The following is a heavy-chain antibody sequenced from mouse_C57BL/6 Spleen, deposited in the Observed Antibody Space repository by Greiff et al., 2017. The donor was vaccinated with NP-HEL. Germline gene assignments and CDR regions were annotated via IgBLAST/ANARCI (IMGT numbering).Heavy chain of an antibody. J-gene: IGHJ1*03. CDR2: ISDGGSYT. D-gene: IGHD1-1*01. V-gene: IGHV5-4*03. Sequence: EVKLVESGGGLVKPGGSLKLSCAASGFTFSSYAMSWVRQTPEKRLEWVATISDGGSYTYYPDNVKGRFTISRDNAKNNLYLQMSHLKSEDTAMYYCARVGGSSYLAYFDVWGTGTTVTVSS. CDR3: ARVGGSSYLAYFDV. CDR1: GFTFSSYA.